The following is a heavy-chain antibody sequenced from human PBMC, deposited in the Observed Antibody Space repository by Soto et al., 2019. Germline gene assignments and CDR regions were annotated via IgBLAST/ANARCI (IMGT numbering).Heavy chain of an antibody. V-gene: IGHV4-30-2*01. D-gene: IGHD3-16*01. CDR2: IYHSGST. Sequence: QLPLQESGSGLVKPSQTLSLTCAVSGGSISSGGYSWSWIRQPPGKGLEWIGYIYHSGSTYYNPSLKSRVTISVDRSKNQFSLKLSSVTAADTAVYYCARGGGNTFDYWGQGTLVTVSS. CDR3: ARGGGNTFDY. J-gene: IGHJ4*02. CDR1: GGSISSGGYS.